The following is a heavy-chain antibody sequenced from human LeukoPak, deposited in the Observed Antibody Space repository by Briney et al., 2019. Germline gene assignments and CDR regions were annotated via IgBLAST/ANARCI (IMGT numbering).Heavy chain of an antibody. CDR2: ISGSGART. CDR3: ASGTYYYDSSGYFRGSHAFGI. D-gene: IGHD3-22*01. CDR1: GFTFTNYG. V-gene: IGHV3-23*01. J-gene: IGHJ3*02. Sequence: GSLRLSCAASGFTFTNYGVSWVRQAPGKGPEWVSGISGSGARTYYTDSVKGRFTTSRDSSTNTVYLQMRSLGVEDTAVYYCASGTYYYDSSGYFRGSHAFGIWGQGTMVTVSS.